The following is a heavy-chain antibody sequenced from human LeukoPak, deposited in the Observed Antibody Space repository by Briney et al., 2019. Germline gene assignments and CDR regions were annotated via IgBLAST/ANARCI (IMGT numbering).Heavy chain of an antibody. CDR2: ISSSSSYT. CDR3: ARHDLMITFGGVTPLDAFDI. Sequence: GGSLRLSCAASGFTFSDYYMSWIRQAPGKGLEWVSYISSSSSYTNYADSVKGRFTISRDNAKNSLYLQMNSLRAEDTAVYYSARHDLMITFGGVTPLDAFDIWGQGTMVTVSS. V-gene: IGHV3-11*06. D-gene: IGHD3-16*01. CDR1: GFTFSDYY. J-gene: IGHJ3*02.